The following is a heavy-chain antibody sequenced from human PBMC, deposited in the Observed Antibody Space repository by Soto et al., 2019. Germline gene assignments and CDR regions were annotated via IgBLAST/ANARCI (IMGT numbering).Heavy chain of an antibody. CDR2: ISSSSSYT. Sequence: GGSLRLSCAASGFTFSDYYMSWIRQGPGRGLEWVSYISSSSSYTNYADSVKGRFTISRDNAKNSLYLQMSSLRAEDTAVYYCARSGATTPTGCLDYWGEGTLVTVSS. J-gene: IGHJ4*02. V-gene: IGHV3-11*06. CDR3: ARSGATTPTGCLDY. CDR1: GFTFSDYY. D-gene: IGHD1-26*01.